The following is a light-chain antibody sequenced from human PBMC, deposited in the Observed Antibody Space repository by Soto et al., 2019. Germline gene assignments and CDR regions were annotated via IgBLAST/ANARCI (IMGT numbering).Light chain of an antibody. V-gene: IGKV3-20*01. Sequence: EIVLTQSPGTLSLSPGERATLSCRASQSINSRYLAWYQQKPGQAPRLLLYGASSRATGIPDRFSGSGSGTDFTLTISRLAPEDFAVYYCQQFGSSPGCTFGPGTKVDIK. CDR1: QSINSRY. CDR3: QQFGSSPGCT. CDR2: GAS. J-gene: IGKJ3*01.